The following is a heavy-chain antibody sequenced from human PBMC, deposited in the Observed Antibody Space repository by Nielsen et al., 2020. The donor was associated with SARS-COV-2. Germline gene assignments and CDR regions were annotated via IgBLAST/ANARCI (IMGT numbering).Heavy chain of an antibody. J-gene: IGHJ4*02. D-gene: IGHD1-7*01. V-gene: IGHV1-18*01. CDR3: ARDLGITGTTKGY. CDR2: INPNSGGT. CDR1: GYTFTSYG. Sequence: ASVKVSCKASGYTFTSYGISWVRQAPGQGLEWMGRINPNSGGTNYAQKLQGRVTMTTDTSTSTAYMELRSLRSDDTAVYYCARDLGITGTTKGYWGQGTLVTVSS.